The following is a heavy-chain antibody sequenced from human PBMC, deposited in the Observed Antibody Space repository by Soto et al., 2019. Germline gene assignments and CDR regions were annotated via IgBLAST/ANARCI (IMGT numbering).Heavy chain of an antibody. CDR2: IDPSDSYT. V-gene: IGHV5-10-1*01. J-gene: IGHJ6*02. CDR3: ARAAVRYLDSPSVDYSVMYA. CDR1: GYRFTRYW. D-gene: IGHD3-9*01. Sequence: LRDALKISCNGSGYRFTRYWISWVRQMPGKGLEWMGRIDPSDSYTNYSPSFQGHVTISADKSISTAYLQWSSLKASDTAMYYCARAAVRYLDSPSVDYSVMYASGQRSTVTVS.